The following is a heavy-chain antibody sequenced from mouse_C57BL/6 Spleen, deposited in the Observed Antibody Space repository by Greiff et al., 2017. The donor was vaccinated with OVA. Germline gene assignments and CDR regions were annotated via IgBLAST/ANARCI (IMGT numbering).Heavy chain of an antibody. Sequence: VQLQQSGAELVRPGTSVKLSCKASGYTFTSYWMHWVKQRPGQGLEWIGVIDPSDSYTNYNQKFKGKATLTVDTSSSTAYMQLSSLTSEDSAVYYCARYWDRYYFDYWGQGTTLTVSS. CDR2: IDPSDSYT. J-gene: IGHJ2*01. V-gene: IGHV1-59*01. CDR1: GYTFTSYW. D-gene: IGHD4-1*01. CDR3: ARYWDRYYFDY.